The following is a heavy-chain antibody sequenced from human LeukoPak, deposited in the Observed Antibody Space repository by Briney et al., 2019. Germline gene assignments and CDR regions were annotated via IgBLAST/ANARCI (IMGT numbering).Heavy chain of an antibody. CDR2: ISYDGSNK. CDR3: AREGRSGATRNDAFDI. V-gene: IGHV3-30-3*01. Sequence: PGGSLRLSCAASGFTFSSYAMHWVRQAPGKGLEWVAVISYDGSNKYYADSVKGRFTISRDNSKNTLYLQMNSLRAEDTAVYYCAREGRSGATRNDAFDIWGQGTMVTVSS. CDR1: GFTFSSYA. D-gene: IGHD1-26*01. J-gene: IGHJ3*02.